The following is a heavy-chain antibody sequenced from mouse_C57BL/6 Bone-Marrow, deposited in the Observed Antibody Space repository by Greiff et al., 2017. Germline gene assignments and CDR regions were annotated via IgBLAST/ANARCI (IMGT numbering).Heavy chain of an antibody. CDR2: IYPGDGDT. CDR1: GYAFSSYW. D-gene: IGHD1-1*01. V-gene: IGHV1-80*01. J-gene: IGHJ1*03. Sequence: VQLQQSGAELVKPGASVKISCKASGYAFSSYWMNWVKQRPGKGLEWIGQIYPGDGDTNYNGKFKGKATLTADKSSSTAYMQLSSLTSEASAVYFCAGINYYGSSYGYFDVWGTGTTVTVSS. CDR3: AGINYYGSSYGYFDV.